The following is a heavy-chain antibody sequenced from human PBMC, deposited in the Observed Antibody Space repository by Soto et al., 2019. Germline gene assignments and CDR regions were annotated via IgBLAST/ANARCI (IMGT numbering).Heavy chain of an antibody. CDR1: GFTFISYA. CDR3: AKDQIGYCSGGSCSAGMDV. CDR2: ISGSGGST. J-gene: IGHJ6*02. Sequence: GGSLRLSCAASGFTFISYAMSWVRQAPGKGLEWVSAISGSGGSTYYADSVKGRFTISRDNSKNTLYLQMNSLRAEDTAVYYCAKDQIGYCSGGSCSAGMDVWGQGTTVTVSS. D-gene: IGHD2-15*01. V-gene: IGHV3-23*01.